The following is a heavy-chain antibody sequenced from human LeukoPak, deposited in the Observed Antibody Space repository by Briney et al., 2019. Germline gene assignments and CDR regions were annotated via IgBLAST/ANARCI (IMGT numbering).Heavy chain of an antibody. CDR2: INHSGST. CDR3: ARGRSGTTFYYYYYGMDV. D-gene: IGHD1-1*01. V-gene: IGHV4-34*01. Sequence: PSETLSLPCAVYGGSFSGYYWSWIRQPPGKGLEWIGEINHSGSTNYNPSLKSRVTISVDTSKNQFSLKLSSVTAADTAVYYCARGRSGTTFYYYYYGMDVWGQGTTVTVSS. J-gene: IGHJ6*02. CDR1: GGSFSGYY.